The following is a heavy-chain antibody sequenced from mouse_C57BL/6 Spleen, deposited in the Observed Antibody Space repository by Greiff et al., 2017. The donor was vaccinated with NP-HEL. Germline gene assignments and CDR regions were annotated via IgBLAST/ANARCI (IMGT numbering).Heavy chain of an antibody. CDR2: IRSKSNNYAT. D-gene: IGHD1-1*02. J-gene: IGHJ3*01. V-gene: IGHV10-1*01. Sequence: GGGLVQPKGSLKLSCAASGFSFNTYAMNWVRQAPGKGLEWVARIRSKSNNYATYYADSVKDRFTISRDDSESMLYLQMNNLKTEDTAMYYCVRHGGSWDGAWFAYWGQGTLVTVSA. CDR1: GFSFNTYA. CDR3: VRHGGSWDGAWFAY.